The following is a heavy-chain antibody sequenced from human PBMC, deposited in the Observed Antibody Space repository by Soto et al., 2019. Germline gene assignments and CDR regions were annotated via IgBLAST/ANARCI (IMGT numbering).Heavy chain of an antibody. V-gene: IGHV3-30*18. CDR1: GFTFSSSG. CDR2: ISYDGSNK. Sequence: GGSLRLSCATSGFTFSSSGMHWVRQAPGKGLEWVAVISYDGSNKFYADSVKGRFTISRDNFRNTLYLQMNSLRAEDTAVYYCAKEFHSWNYFDYWGQGTLVTVSS. CDR3: AKEFHSWNYFDY. J-gene: IGHJ4*02. D-gene: IGHD1-20*01.